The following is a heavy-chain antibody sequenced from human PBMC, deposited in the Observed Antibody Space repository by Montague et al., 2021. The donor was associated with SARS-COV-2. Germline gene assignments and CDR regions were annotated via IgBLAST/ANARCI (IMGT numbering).Heavy chain of an antibody. CDR3: ARSMIRGSLNWFDP. J-gene: IGHJ5*02. CDR1: GASISNGGYT. CDR2: IYQSGTT. V-gene: IGHV4-30-2*01. Sequence: TLSLTCAVSGASISNGGYTWSWIRRPPGKGLEWIGYIYQSGTTRYNPSLKSRVTMSVDKSKNQFSLQLTSVIAADTAIYFCARSMIRGSLNWFDPWGQGTLVTVSS. D-gene: IGHD3-10*01.